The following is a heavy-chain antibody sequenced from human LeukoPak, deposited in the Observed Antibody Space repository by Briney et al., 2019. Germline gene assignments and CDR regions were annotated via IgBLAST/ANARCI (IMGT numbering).Heavy chain of an antibody. Sequence: GGSLRLSCAASGFTVSSNYMSWVRQAPGKGLEWVSVIYSGGSTYYADSVKGSFTISRDNAKNSLYLQMNSLGAEDTAVYYCARSVITFGGVVVIPLNFDYWGQGTLVTVSS. CDR3: ARSVITFGGVVVIPLNFDY. D-gene: IGHD3-16*02. CDR2: IYSGGST. V-gene: IGHV3-66*01. CDR1: GFTVSSNY. J-gene: IGHJ4*02.